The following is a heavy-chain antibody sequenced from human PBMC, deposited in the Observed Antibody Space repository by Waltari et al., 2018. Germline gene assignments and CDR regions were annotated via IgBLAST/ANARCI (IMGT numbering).Heavy chain of an antibody. CDR1: GFTFSSYG. D-gene: IGHD6-13*01. Sequence: QVQLVESGGGVVQPGRSLRLSCAASGFTFSSYGMHWVRQAPGKGREWVAVISYDGSNKYYADAVKGRFTISRDNSKNTLYLQMNSLRAEDTAVYYCAKGPNVVGSSWFFDYWGQGTLVTVSS. CDR3: AKGPNVVGSSWFFDY. V-gene: IGHV3-30*18. CDR2: ISYDGSNK. J-gene: IGHJ4*02.